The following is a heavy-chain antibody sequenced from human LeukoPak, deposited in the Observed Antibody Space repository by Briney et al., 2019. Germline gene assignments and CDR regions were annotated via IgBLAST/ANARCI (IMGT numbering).Heavy chain of an antibody. CDR3: ARAPIAVAGAGHEYFDY. CDR1: GGSISSSSYY. Sequence: PSKTLSLTCTVSGGSISSSSYYWGWVRQPPGSGLEWIGSIFYSGILYYSPSLKSRVTISVDTSKNQFSLKLTSVTAADTAVYYCARAPIAVAGAGHEYFDYWGQGTLVTVSS. D-gene: IGHD6-19*01. J-gene: IGHJ4*02. V-gene: IGHV4-39*01. CDR2: IFYSGIL.